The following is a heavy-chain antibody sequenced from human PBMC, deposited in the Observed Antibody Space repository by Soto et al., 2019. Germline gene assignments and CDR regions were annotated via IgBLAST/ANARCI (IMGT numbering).Heavy chain of an antibody. V-gene: IGHV3-30-3*01. Sequence: PGGSLSLSCAASGFTFGSYAMHWVRQAPGKGLEWVAVISYDGSNKYYADSVKGRFTISRDNSKNTLYLQMNSLRAEDTAVYYCARDPESGGYYVFDYWGQGTLVTVSS. CDR3: ARDPESGGYYVFDY. D-gene: IGHD3-22*01. CDR2: ISYDGSNK. J-gene: IGHJ4*02. CDR1: GFTFGSYA.